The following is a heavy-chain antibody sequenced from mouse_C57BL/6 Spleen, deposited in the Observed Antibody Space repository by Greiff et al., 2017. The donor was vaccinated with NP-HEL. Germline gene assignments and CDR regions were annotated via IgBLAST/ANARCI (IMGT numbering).Heavy chain of an antibody. CDR1: GYTFTDYN. D-gene: IGHD2-3*01. CDR2: INPNNGGT. J-gene: IGHJ1*03. CDR3: ARNLYDGDWYFDV. Sequence: EVQLQQSGPELVKPGASVKIPCKASGYTFTDYNMDWVKQSHGKSLEWIGDINPNNGGTIYNQKFKGKATLTVDKSSSTAYMELRSLTSEDTAVYYCARNLYDGDWYFDVWGTGTTVTVSS. V-gene: IGHV1-18*01.